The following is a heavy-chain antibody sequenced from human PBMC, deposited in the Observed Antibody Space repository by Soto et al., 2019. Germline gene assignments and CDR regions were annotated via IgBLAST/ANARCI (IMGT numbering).Heavy chain of an antibody. D-gene: IGHD2-2*01. V-gene: IGHV3-21*06. J-gene: IGHJ6*02. CDR1: GFTFSDEN. Sequence: GGSLRLSCSASGFTFSDENMSWVRQVPGKGLEWVSGISGGGSYIFYADSVQGRFSISRDNPKNSLFLEMNSLRVEDTALYYCARDSDCHSTSCFFPPHVWGQGTTVTVSS. CDR3: ARDSDCHSTSCFFPPHV. CDR2: ISGGGSYI.